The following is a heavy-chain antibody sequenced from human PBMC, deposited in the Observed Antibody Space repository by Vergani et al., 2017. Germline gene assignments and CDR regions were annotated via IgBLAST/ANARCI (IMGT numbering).Heavy chain of an antibody. V-gene: IGHV3-23*01. CDR1: GFTFSSYA. CDR3: ARPKALYCGGGSCYPPPYYYYGMDV. CDR2: ISGSGGST. Sequence: EVQLLESGGGLVQPGGSLRLSCAASGFTFSSYAMSWVRQAPGKGLEWVSAISGSGGSTYYADSVKGRFTISRDNSKNTLYLQMNSLRAEDTAVYYCARPKALYCGGGSCYPPPYYYYGMDVWGQGTTVTVSS. J-gene: IGHJ6*02. D-gene: IGHD2-15*01.